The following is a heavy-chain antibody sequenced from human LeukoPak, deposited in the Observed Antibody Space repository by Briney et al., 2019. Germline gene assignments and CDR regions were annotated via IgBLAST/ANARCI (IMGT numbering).Heavy chain of an antibody. D-gene: IGHD6-19*01. J-gene: IGHJ5*02. CDR2: ITDTGSSI. CDR1: GFPFNSYS. V-gene: IGHV3-48*01. CDR3: ARAYNSGWSLPFDP. Sequence: RGSLRLSCAASGFPFNSYSMNWVRQAPGKGLEWLSYITDTGSSIFYAESVKGRFTISRDNSKNTLYLQMNSLRVDDTAVYYCARAYNSGWSLPFDPWGQGTLVTVSS.